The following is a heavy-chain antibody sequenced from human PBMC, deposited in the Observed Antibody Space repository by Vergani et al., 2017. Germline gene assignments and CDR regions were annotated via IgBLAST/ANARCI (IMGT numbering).Heavy chain of an antibody. D-gene: IGHD6-13*01. CDR3: AKGLHAGRRYYFDY. Sequence: EVQLVESGGGLVQPGGSLRLSCAASGFTFSSYWMHWVRQAPGKGLVWVSRINSDGSSTSYADSVKGRFTISRDNAKNTLYLQMNSLRAEDTAVYYCAKGLHAGRRYYFDYWGQGTLVTVSS. CDR1: GFTFSSYW. CDR2: INSDGSST. V-gene: IGHV3-74*01. J-gene: IGHJ4*02.